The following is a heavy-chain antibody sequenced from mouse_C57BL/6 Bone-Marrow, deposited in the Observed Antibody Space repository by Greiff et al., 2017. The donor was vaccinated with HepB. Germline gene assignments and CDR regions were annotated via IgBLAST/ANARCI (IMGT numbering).Heavy chain of an antibody. J-gene: IGHJ3*01. CDR2: IDPENGDT. CDR3: TPVLPRCAY. Sequence: EVKLQESGAELVRPGASVKLSCTASGFNIKDDYMHWVKQRPEQGLEWIGWIDPENGDTEYASKFQGKATITADTSSNTAYLQLSSLTSEDTAVYYCTPVLPRCAYWGQGTLVTVSA. D-gene: IGHD1-1*01. V-gene: IGHV14-4*01. CDR1: GFNIKDDY.